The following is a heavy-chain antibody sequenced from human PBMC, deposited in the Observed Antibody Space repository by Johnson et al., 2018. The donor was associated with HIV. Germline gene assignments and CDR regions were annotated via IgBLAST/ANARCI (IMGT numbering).Heavy chain of an antibody. CDR1: GFTFSSYG. CDR3: AAYYDFWSGSYTSGFDI. CDR2: IRYDGSNT. D-gene: IGHD3-3*01. V-gene: IGHV3-30*02. Sequence: QVQLVESGGGVVQPGGSLRLSCAASGFTFSSYGMHWVRQAPGKGLEWVAFIRYDGSNTYDADSVRCRFTISRDNSMNTLFLQMNSLRPEVTAMYYCAAYYDFWSGSYTSGFDIWGQGTMVTVSS. J-gene: IGHJ3*02.